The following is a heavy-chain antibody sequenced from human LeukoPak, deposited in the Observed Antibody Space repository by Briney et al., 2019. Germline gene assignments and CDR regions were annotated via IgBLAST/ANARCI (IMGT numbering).Heavy chain of an antibody. D-gene: IGHD3-9*01. Sequence: PSETLSLTGTVSGASISSSSYYWGWIRPPPGKGLEWIGSIFYGGSTYYNPSLKSRLTISVDTSKNQFSLKVSSVTAADTAVYYCARADVLRYFDWLPHSGNWFDPWGQGTLVTVAS. CDR3: ARADVLRYFDWLPHSGNWFDP. CDR1: GASISSSSYY. J-gene: IGHJ5*02. V-gene: IGHV4-39*07. CDR2: IFYGGST.